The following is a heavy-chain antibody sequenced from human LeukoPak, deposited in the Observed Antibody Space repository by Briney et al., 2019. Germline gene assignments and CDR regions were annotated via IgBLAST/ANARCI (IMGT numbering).Heavy chain of an antibody. V-gene: IGHV3-74*01. CDR1: GFTLSSYW. CDR2: INSVWSST. D-gene: IGHD3-3*01. Sequence: GGSLRLPCAVSGFTLSSYWMHWVRQAPGKGLVWVSRINSVWSSTSYADSVKGRFTISRDNSKNTLYLQMNSLRAEDTAVYYCAKDRLRSGYTHFDYWGQGTLVTVSS. J-gene: IGHJ4*02. CDR3: AKDRLRSGYTHFDY.